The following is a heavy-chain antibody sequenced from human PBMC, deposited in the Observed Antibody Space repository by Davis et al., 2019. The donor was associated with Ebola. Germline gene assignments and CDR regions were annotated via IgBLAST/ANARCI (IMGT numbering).Heavy chain of an antibody. V-gene: IGHV4-59*08. J-gene: IGHJ3*02. CDR2: IYYMGST. Sequence: PGGPLRLSCTVSGGSISSYYWSWIRQPPGKGLEWIGYIYYMGSTNYHPSLKSRVPKSVDTSKNQFSLKRSSVTAADTAVYYCARHRDIWGQGTMVTIPS. CDR1: GGSISSYY. CDR3: ARHRDI.